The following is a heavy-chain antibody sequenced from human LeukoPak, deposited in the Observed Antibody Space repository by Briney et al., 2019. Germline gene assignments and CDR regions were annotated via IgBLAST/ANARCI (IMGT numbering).Heavy chain of an antibody. D-gene: IGHD6-6*01. Sequence: PGGSLRLSCAASGFTVSSNCMSWVRQAPGKGLEWVSVIFSGGSTYYADSVKGRFTISRDNSKNTLYLQMNSLRAEDTAVYYCATSSPSGYYFDYWGQGTLVTVSS. V-gene: IGHV3-66*01. CDR3: ATSSPSGYYFDY. CDR2: IFSGGST. J-gene: IGHJ4*02. CDR1: GFTVSSNC.